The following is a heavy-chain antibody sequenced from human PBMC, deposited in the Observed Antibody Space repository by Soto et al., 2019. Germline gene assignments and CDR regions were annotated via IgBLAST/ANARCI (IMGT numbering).Heavy chain of an antibody. CDR3: ARGLKGVRFLEWLPPQLSFQDYYYYYYMDV. Sequence: SETLSLTCAVYGGSFSGYYWSWIRQPPGKGLEWIGEINHSGSTNYNPSLKSRVTISVDTSKNQFSLKLSSVTAADTAVYYCARGLKGVRFLEWLPPQLSFQDYYYYYYMDVWGKGTTVTVSS. CDR2: INHSGST. J-gene: IGHJ6*03. V-gene: IGHV4-34*01. CDR1: GGSFSGYY. D-gene: IGHD3-3*01.